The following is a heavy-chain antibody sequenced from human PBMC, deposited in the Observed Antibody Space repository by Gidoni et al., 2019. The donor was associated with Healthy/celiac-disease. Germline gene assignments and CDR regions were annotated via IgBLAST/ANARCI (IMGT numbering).Heavy chain of an antibody. V-gene: IGHV3-9*01. CDR3: AKDMRLGDYYYYYGMDV. Sequence: EVQLVESGGGLVQPGRSLRLSCAASGFPFADYSMHWVRQAPGKGLEWVSGMSWNSGSIGYADSVKGRFTISRDNAKNSLYLQMNSLRAEDTALYYCAKDMRLGDYYYYYGMDVWGQGTTVTVSS. CDR1: GFPFADYS. D-gene: IGHD4-17*01. CDR2: MSWNSGSI. J-gene: IGHJ6*02.